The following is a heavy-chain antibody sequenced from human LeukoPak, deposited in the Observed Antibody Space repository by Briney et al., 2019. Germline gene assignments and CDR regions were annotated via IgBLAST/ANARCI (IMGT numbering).Heavy chain of an antibody. J-gene: IGHJ4*02. D-gene: IGHD3-10*01. V-gene: IGHV3-53*01. CDR2: IYGGGNI. CDR3: AKDRVTMVRGENDY. Sequence: TGGSLRLSCAASGFTVSSNYMNWVRQAPGKGLEWVSVIYGGGNIYYADSVKGRFTISRDNSGNTLYLQMNSLRAEDTAVFYCAKDRVTMVRGENDYWGQGTLVTVSS. CDR1: GFTVSSNY.